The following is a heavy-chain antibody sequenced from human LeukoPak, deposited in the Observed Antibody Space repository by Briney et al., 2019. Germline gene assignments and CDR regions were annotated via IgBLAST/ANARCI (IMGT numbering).Heavy chain of an antibody. Sequence: GGSLRLSCAASGFTFSTYWMSWVRQAPGKGLEWVANIKQDGSEKYYLDSVKGRFTISRDNAESSLYLQMNSLRAEDTAVYFCTREAAAGIYYWGQGTPVTVSS. V-gene: IGHV3-7*01. CDR3: TREAAAGIYY. CDR1: GFTFSTYW. J-gene: IGHJ4*02. CDR2: IKQDGSEK. D-gene: IGHD6-25*01.